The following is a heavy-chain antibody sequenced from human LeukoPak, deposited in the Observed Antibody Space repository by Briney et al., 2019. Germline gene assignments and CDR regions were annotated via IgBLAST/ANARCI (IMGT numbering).Heavy chain of an antibody. CDR2: IYSTGST. CDR3: ASGYYEYFQH. D-gene: IGHD2-15*01. J-gene: IGHJ1*01. CDR1: GGFISSYY. Sequence: SETLSLTCTVSGGFISSYYWSWIRQPPGKGLEWIGYIYSTGSTNYNPSLKSRVTISVDTSKNQFSLKLSSVTAADTAVYYCASGYYEYFQHRGQGTLVTVPS. V-gene: IGHV4-59*01.